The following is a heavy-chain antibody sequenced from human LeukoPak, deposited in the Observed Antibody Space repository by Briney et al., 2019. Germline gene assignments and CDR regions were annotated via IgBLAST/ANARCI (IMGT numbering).Heavy chain of an antibody. V-gene: IGHV3-30*18. CDR3: AKDTLYYDSSGENDY. Sequence: GGSLRLSCAASGFIFSSYGMHWVRQAPGKGLEWVAVISYDGSNKYYVDSVKGRFTVSRDNSKNILYLQMNSLRAEDTAVYYCAKDTLYYDSSGENDYWGQGTLVTVSS. CDR1: GFIFSSYG. CDR2: ISYDGSNK. D-gene: IGHD3-22*01. J-gene: IGHJ4*02.